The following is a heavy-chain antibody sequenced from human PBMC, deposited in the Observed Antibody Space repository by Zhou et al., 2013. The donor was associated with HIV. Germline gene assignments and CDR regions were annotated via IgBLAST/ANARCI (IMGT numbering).Heavy chain of an antibody. CDR2: LIPVFGAA. D-gene: IGHD3-10*01. V-gene: IGHV1-69*13. CDR3: AIMAREVYVGGYGMDV. J-gene: IGHJ6*02. Sequence: QVQLVQSGAEVKKPGSSVKVSCKASGDTFYSYAITWVRQVPGQGLEWMGRLIPVFGAANYAQKFQGRVTITADESTSTAYMQLNSLRSEDSAVYYCAIMAREVYVGGYGMDVWGQGTTVTVSS. CDR1: GDTFYSYA.